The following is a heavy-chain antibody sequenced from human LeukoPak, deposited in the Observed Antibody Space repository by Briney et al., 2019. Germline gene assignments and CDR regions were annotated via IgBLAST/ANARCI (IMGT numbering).Heavy chain of an antibody. CDR2: IHSDGRST. D-gene: IGHD3-10*01. J-gene: IGHJ4*02. CDR3: ARDPRGGTLDY. CDR1: GFTFSSYW. V-gene: IGHV3-74*01. Sequence: PGGSLRLSCAASGFTFSSYWMHWVRQAPGKGLVWVSRIHSDGRSTDYADSVKGRFTISRDNAKNTLNLQMNSPRAEDTAVYYCARDPRGGTLDYWGQGALVTVSS.